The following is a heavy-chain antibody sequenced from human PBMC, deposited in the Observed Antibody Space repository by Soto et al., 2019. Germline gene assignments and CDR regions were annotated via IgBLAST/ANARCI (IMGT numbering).Heavy chain of an antibody. CDR3: ARDNDFWSGYLKATYYMDV. CDR1: GFTFSSYS. V-gene: IGHV3-48*01. D-gene: IGHD3-3*01. CDR2: ISSSSSTI. Sequence: GGSLRLSCAASGFTFSSYSMNWVRQAPGKGLEWVSYISSSSSTIYYADSVKGRFTISRDNAKNSLYLQMNSLRAEDTAVYYCARDNDFWSGYLKATYYMDVWGKGTTVTVSS. J-gene: IGHJ6*03.